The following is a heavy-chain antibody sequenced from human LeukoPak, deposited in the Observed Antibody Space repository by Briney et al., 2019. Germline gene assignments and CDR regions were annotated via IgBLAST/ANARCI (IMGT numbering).Heavy chain of an antibody. CDR3: ARDLSGWSNFDY. J-gene: IGHJ4*02. D-gene: IGHD6-19*01. Sequence: SETLSLTCTVSGGSISSYYWSWIRQPPGKGLEWIGYIYYSGSTNYNPSLKSRVTISVDTSKNQFSLKLSSVTAADTAVYYCARDLSGWSNFDYWGQGTLVTVSS. V-gene: IGHV4-59*01. CDR1: GGSISSYY. CDR2: IYYSGST.